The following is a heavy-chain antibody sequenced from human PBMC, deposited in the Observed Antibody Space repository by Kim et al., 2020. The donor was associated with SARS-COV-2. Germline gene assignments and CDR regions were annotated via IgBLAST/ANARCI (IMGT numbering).Heavy chain of an antibody. D-gene: IGHD3-22*01. CDR1: GYTFTGYY. CDR3: ARGPYYYDSSGLRLDAFDI. J-gene: IGHJ3*02. Sequence: ASVKVSCKASGYTFTGYYMHWVRQAPGQGLEWMGWINPNSGGTNYAQKFQGRVTMTRDTSISTAYMELSRLRSDDTAVYYCARGPYYYDSSGLRLDAFDIWGQGTMVTVSS. CDR2: INPNSGGT. V-gene: IGHV1-2*02.